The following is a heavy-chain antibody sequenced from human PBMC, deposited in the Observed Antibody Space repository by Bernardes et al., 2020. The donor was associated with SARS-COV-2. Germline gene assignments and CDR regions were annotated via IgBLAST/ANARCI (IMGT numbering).Heavy chain of an antibody. CDR3: AKGLTATNYDPFDY. D-gene: IGHD1-7*01. CDR1: GFTFRNYA. V-gene: IGHV3-23*01. J-gene: IGHJ4*02. Sequence: GSLRPSCAASGFTFRNYAMSWDRQAPGRGLEWVSGFVGSVVITRYADAVKGRFTISRDNSKNTVFLQMNSLRAEDTALYYCAKGLTATNYDPFDYWGRGTLVTVSS. CDR2: FVGSVVIT.